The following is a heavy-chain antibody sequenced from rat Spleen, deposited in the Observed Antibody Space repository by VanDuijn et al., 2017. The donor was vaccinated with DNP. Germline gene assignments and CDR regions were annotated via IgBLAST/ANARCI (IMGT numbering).Heavy chain of an antibody. Sequence: VQLKESGPGLVQPSQTLSLTCTVSGLSLTSYGVSWVRQFPGKGLNWVESITSSGGSSYYPDSVKGRFTISRDNAKNTLYLQMNSLRSEDTATYYCARGGSSYIGARWFAYWGQGTLVTVSS. CDR3: ARGGSSYIGARWFAY. V-gene: IGHV5-31*01. J-gene: IGHJ3*01. CDR1: GLSLTSYG. CDR2: ITSSGGSS. D-gene: IGHD1-2*01.